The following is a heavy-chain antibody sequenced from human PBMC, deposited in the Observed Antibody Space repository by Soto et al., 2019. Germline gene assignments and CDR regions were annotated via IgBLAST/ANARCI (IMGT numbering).Heavy chain of an antibody. V-gene: IGHV1-8*01. CDR2: MQPSTGRT. D-gene: IGHD1-26*01. J-gene: IGHJ4*02. Sequence: ASVKVSCKASGYSFTSLGINWVRQTAGQGLEWMGWMQPSTGRTGYAQKFQGRVTMTRDTSINTAYMELTTLTSDDTAFYYCARGVSAGVDYWGQGTLVTVSS. CDR1: GYSFTSLG. CDR3: ARGVSAGVDY.